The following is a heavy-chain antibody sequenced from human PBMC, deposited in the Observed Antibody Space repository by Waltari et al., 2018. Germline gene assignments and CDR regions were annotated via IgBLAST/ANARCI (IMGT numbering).Heavy chain of an antibody. CDR1: GASFSDYY. J-gene: IGHJ5*02. CDR3: TRGGNYDFWSHRPFVDP. Sequence: QVQLQQWGAGLLGPSETLSLTCAVYGASFSDYYWCWVRQPTEKGLEWIGQIRHPGSTNYNPSLKSRVTISIDTPRSQFSLRLSSVTAADTALYFCTRGGNYDFWSHRPFVDPWGQGTLVTVSS. V-gene: IGHV4-34*01. CDR2: IRHPGST. D-gene: IGHD3-3*01.